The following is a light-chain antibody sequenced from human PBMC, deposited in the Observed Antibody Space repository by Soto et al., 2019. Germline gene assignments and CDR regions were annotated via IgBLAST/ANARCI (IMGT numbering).Light chain of an antibody. Sequence: DIVLTQSPSTLSSSPGERVTISCRASQSISSYLAWYQQKPGKAPRLLMYDASNRASGVPARFSGSGSGTDFTLTISSLEPDDFAVYYCQQRSNYPSTFGRGTKVEIK. V-gene: IGKV3-11*01. CDR2: DAS. J-gene: IGKJ4*01. CDR1: QSISSY. CDR3: QQRSNYPST.